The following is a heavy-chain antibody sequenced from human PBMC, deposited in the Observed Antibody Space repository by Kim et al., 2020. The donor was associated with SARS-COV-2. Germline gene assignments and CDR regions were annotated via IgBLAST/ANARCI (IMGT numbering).Heavy chain of an antibody. CDR2: IFYRGTT. CDR1: GGSINSSTYF. CDR3: VRLTSGRYLAGFLDY. J-gene: IGHJ4*01. D-gene: IGHD3-10*01. V-gene: IGHV4-39*07. Sequence: SETLSLTCTVSGGSINSSTYFWGWIRQPPGKGLVWLGTIFYRGTTYYNTSLTSRLSLSVDPSKNQFSLRLTSVTAAATAVYYCVRLTSGRYLAGFLDYWG.